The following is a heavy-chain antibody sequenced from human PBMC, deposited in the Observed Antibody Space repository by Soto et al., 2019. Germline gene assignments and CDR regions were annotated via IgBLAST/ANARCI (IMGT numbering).Heavy chain of an antibody. J-gene: IGHJ4*02. D-gene: IGHD6-6*01. Sequence: QVQLVESGGGVVQPGRSLRLSCAASGFTFSSYGMHWVRQAPGKGLEWVAVISYDGSNKYYADSVKGRFTISRDNSKNTLYLQMNSLRAEDTAVYYCAKGAPKLAARFRLLWDTFDYWGQGTLVTVSS. V-gene: IGHV3-30*18. CDR2: ISYDGSNK. CDR3: AKGAPKLAARFRLLWDTFDY. CDR1: GFTFSSYG.